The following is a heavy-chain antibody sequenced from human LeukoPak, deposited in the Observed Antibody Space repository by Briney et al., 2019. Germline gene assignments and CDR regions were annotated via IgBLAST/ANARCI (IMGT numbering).Heavy chain of an antibody. CDR1: GYTSTGYY. CDR2: IDPNSGGT. J-gene: IGHJ4*02. V-gene: IGHV1-2*02. Sequence: ASVKVSCKAFGYTSTGYYLHWVRQAPGQGLEWMGWIDPNSGGTNYAQTFQGRVTMTRDTSISTAYMELSRLRSDDTAVYYCARDPSTRYYTDYWGQGTLVTVSS. D-gene: IGHD2-2*01. CDR3: ARDPSTRYYTDY.